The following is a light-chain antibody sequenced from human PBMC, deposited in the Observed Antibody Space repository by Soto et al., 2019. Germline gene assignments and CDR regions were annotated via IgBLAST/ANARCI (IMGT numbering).Light chain of an antibody. V-gene: IGLV2-14*03. Sequence: QSVLTQPASVSGSPGQSITISCTGRSSDIGTYDYVAWYQLHPGKVPKLMIYDVNARPSGVSTRFSGSKSGNTASLTISGLQAGDEADYYCSSYTSDNTVIFGGGTKLTVL. CDR1: SSDIGTYDY. J-gene: IGLJ2*01. CDR3: SSYTSDNTVI. CDR2: DVN.